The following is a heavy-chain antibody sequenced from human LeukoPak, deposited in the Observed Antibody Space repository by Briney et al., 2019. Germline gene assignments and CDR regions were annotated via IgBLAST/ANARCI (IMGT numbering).Heavy chain of an antibody. J-gene: IGHJ4*02. CDR2: ISSSGSTI. D-gene: IGHD3-3*01. V-gene: IGHV3-11*01. CDR3: ARDRAIFKGYFDY. CDR1: GFTFSDYY. Sequence: PGGSLRLSCAASGFTFSDYYMSWIRQAPGKGLEWVSYISSSGSTIYYADSVKGRFTISRGNAKNSLYLQMNSLRAEDTAVYYCARDRAIFKGYFDYWGQGTLVTVSS.